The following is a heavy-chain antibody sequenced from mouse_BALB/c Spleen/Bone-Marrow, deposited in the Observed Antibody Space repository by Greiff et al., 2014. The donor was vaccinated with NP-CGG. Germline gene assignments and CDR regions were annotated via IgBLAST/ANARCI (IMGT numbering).Heavy chain of an antibody. Sequence: QVQLKQSGPGLVKPSQSLSITCTVSGFSLTTYGLHWVRQSPGKGLEWLGVIWSGGGTDYNAVFISRLIITKDNSKSQVFFKMNSLQTNDTAMYYCARKGYTGYFDVWGAGTTVTVSS. V-gene: IGHV2-2*02. CDR3: ARKGYTGYFDV. CDR1: GFSLTTYG. J-gene: IGHJ1*01. CDR2: IWSGGGT. D-gene: IGHD2-2*01.